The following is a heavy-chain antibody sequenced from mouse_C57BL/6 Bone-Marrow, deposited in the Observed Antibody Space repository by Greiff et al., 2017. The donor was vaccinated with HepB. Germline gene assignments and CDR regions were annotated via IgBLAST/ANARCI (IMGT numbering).Heavy chain of an antibody. CDR3: AKWPTPDYFDY. Sequence: VQLQQPGAELVMPGASVKLSCKASGYTFTSYWMHWVKQRPGQGLEWIGEIDPSDSYTNYNKKFKGNSTLTVDKSSSTAYMQRSSLTSEDSAFYCCAKWPTPDYFDYWGQGTTLTASS. V-gene: IGHV1-69*01. CDR1: GYTFTSYW. D-gene: IGHD2-10*01. CDR2: IDPSDSYT. J-gene: IGHJ2*01.